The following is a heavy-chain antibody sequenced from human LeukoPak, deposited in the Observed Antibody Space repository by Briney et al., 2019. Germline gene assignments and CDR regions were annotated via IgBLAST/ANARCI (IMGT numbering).Heavy chain of an antibody. CDR2: INPSGGST. CDR3: ARAEDTAMVYDY. J-gene: IGHJ4*02. V-gene: IGHV1-46*01. Sequence: ASVKVSCKASGGTFSSYAISWVRQAPGQGLEWMGIINPSGGSTSYAQKFQGRVTMTRDMSTSTVYMELSSLRSEDTAVYYCARAEDTAMVYDYWGQGTLVTVSS. CDR1: GGTFSSYA. D-gene: IGHD5-18*01.